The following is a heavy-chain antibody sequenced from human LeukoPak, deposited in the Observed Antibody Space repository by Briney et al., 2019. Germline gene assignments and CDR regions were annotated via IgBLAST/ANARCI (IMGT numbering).Heavy chain of an antibody. CDR3: ARPNTYYDSSGYSVGYFDY. CDR1: GYRFTTYW. CDR2: IYPGDSET. V-gene: IGHV5-51*01. Sequence: GESLKISCKASGYRFTTYWIGWVRQMPGKGLEWMGFIYPGDSETRYSPSFQGQVTISADKSITTAFLQWSSLKASDTAMYHCARPNTYYDSSGYSVGYFDYWGQGTLVTVSS. J-gene: IGHJ4*02. D-gene: IGHD3-22*01.